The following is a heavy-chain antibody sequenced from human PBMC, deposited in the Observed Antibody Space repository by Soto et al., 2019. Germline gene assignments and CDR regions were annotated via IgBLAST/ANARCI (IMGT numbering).Heavy chain of an antibody. Sequence: SETLSLTCTVSGGSISSYYWSWIRQPPGKGLEWIGYIYYSGSTNYNPSLKSRVTISVDTSKNQFSLKLSSVTAADTAVYYCARDLGSGWYKYYYYYGMDVWGQGTTVTVSS. CDR1: GGSISSYY. CDR2: IYYSGST. V-gene: IGHV4-59*01. D-gene: IGHD6-19*01. CDR3: ARDLGSGWYKYYYYYGMDV. J-gene: IGHJ6*02.